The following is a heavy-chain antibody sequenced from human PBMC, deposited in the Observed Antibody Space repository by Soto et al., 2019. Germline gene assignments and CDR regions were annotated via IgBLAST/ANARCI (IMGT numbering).Heavy chain of an antibody. Sequence: GGSLRLSCAASGFTFDDYTMHWVRQAPGKGLEWVSLISWDGDSTYYADSVKGRFTISRDNSKNSLYLQMNSLRTEDTALYYCAKDTTNYRFNWFDPWGQGTLVTVSS. CDR1: GFTFDDYT. CDR3: AKDTTNYRFNWFDP. CDR2: ISWDGDST. J-gene: IGHJ5*02. V-gene: IGHV3-43*01. D-gene: IGHD3-10*01.